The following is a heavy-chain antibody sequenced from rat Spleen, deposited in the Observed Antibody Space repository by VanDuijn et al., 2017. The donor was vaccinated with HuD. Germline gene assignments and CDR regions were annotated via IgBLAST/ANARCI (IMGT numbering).Heavy chain of an antibody. CDR2: INSAGST. D-gene: IGHD1-9*01. J-gene: IGHJ4*01. CDR1: GYSITSSYR. CDR3: ARHGHYGYNPYVMDA. Sequence: EVQLQESGPGLVKPSQSLSLTCSVTGYSITSSYRWNWIRKFPGNKLEWMGYINSAGSTNYNPSLRSRISISRVTSKNQFFLQVNSVTSEDTATYYCARHGHYGYNPYVMDAWGQGASVTVSS. V-gene: IGHV3-3*01.